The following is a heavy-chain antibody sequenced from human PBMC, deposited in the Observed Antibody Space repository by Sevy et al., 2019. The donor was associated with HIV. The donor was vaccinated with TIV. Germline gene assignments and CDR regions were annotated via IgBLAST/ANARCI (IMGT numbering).Heavy chain of an antibody. J-gene: IGHJ6*02. CDR3: ASDSYGGKYYHYGMDV. V-gene: IGHV1-69*13. Sequence: ASVKVSCKASGGTFSSYAISWVRQAPGQGLEWMGGIIPIFGTANYAQKFQGRVTITADESTSTAYMELSSLRSEDTAVYYCASDSYGGKYYHYGMDVWGQGTTVTVSS. D-gene: IGHD3-10*01. CDR2: IIPIFGTA. CDR1: GGTFSSYA.